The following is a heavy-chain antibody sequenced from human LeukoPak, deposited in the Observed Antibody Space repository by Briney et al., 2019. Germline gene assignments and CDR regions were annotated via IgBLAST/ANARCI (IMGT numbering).Heavy chain of an antibody. Sequence: PSETLSLTCTVSGDYISSTTYYWGWIRQPPGKGLEWIGEINHSGSTNYNPSLKSRVTISLDTSKNQFSLKLTSVTAADTAVYYCARRRLYGSGGYYMDVWGKGTTVTISS. CDR1: GDYISSTTYY. V-gene: IGHV4-39*07. CDR2: INHSGST. D-gene: IGHD3-10*01. CDR3: ARRRLYGSGGYYMDV. J-gene: IGHJ6*03.